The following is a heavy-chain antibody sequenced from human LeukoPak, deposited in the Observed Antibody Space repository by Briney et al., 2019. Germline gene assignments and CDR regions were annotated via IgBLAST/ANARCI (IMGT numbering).Heavy chain of an antibody. Sequence: PGGSLRLSCAASGFTFSNYGMHWVRQAPGKGLEWVAVISYDGSYEYYGDSVKGRFTISRDNSKNTLYLQMNSLRAEDTAVYYCAKDARTPRITMIVVVTQEDYFDYWGQGTLVTVSS. CDR1: GFTFSNYG. J-gene: IGHJ4*02. V-gene: IGHV3-30*18. CDR3: AKDARTPRITMIVVVTQEDYFDY. D-gene: IGHD3-22*01. CDR2: ISYDGSYE.